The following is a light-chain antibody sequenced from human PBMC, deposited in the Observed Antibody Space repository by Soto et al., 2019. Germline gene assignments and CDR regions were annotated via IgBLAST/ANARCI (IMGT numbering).Light chain of an antibody. Sequence: EIVLTQSPGTLSLSPGERTTLSFRARQRINSSIYLAWYQQKPGQAPRLLIYGASSRATGIPDRFSGSGSGTDFTLTISRLEPEDFAVYYCQQYGNSPRTFGQGTKVEIK. J-gene: IGKJ1*01. CDR1: QRINSSIY. V-gene: IGKV3-20*01. CDR3: QQYGNSPRT. CDR2: GAS.